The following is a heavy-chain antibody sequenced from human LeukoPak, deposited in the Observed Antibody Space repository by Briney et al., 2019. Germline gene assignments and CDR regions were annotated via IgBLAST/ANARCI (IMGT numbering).Heavy chain of an antibody. V-gene: IGHV4-34*08. Sequence: PGGSLRLSCAASGFTFSDYYMSWIRQPPGKGLEWIGEINHSGSTNYNPSLKSRVTISVDTSKNQFSLKLSSVTAADTAVYYCAGGYSGYETFDYWGQGTLVTVSS. CDR3: AGGYSGYETFDY. D-gene: IGHD5-12*01. CDR2: INHSGST. J-gene: IGHJ4*02. CDR1: GFTFSDYY.